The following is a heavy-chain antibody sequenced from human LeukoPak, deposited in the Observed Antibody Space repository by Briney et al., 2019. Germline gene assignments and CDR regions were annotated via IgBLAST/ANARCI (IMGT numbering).Heavy chain of an antibody. V-gene: IGHV3-7*01. Sequence: GGSLRLSCAASGFTFSSYAMSWVRQAPGKGLEWVANIKQDGSEKYYVDSVKGRFTISRDNAKNSLYLQMNSLRAEDTAVYYCAREVPDPDSSGYYGVIDYYYYYMDVWGKGTTVTVSS. CDR3: AREVPDPDSSGYYGVIDYYYYYMDV. CDR1: GFTFSSYA. D-gene: IGHD3-22*01. CDR2: IKQDGSEK. J-gene: IGHJ6*03.